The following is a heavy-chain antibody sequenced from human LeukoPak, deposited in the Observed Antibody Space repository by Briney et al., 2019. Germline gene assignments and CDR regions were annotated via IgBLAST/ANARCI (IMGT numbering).Heavy chain of an antibody. D-gene: IGHD3-22*01. CDR2: IIPIFGTA. Sequence: SVKVSCKASGGTFSSYAISWVRQAPGQGLEWMGGIIPIFGTANYAQKFQGRVTITADESTSTAYMELSSLRSEDTAVYYCARVPGSAYYDSSGYDGYCYYYGMDVWGQGTTVTVSS. CDR1: GGTFSSYA. CDR3: ARVPGSAYYDSSGYDGYCYYYGMDV. V-gene: IGHV1-69*13. J-gene: IGHJ6*02.